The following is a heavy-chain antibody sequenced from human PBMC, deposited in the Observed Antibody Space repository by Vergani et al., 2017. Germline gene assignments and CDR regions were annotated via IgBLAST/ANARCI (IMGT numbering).Heavy chain of an antibody. CDR1: GFTFSSYA. D-gene: IGHD2-15*01. Sequence: EVQLLESGGGLVQPGGSLRLSCAASGFTFSSYAMSWVRQAPGKGLEWVSAISGSGGSTYYADSVKGRFTISRDNSKNTLYLQMNSLRAEDTAVYYCAKDRDSSGGSCDDAFDIWGQGTMVTVSS. CDR3: AKDRDSSGGSCDDAFDI. J-gene: IGHJ3*02. CDR2: ISGSGGST. V-gene: IGHV3-23*01.